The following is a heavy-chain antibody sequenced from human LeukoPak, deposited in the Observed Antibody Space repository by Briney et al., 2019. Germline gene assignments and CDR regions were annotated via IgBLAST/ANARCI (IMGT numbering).Heavy chain of an antibody. D-gene: IGHD2-8*01. CDR3: ARTVLVYSGVNWFDP. CDR1: GGSISSSSYY. CDR2: IYYSGST. J-gene: IGHJ5*02. V-gene: IGHV4-39*07. Sequence: PSETLSLTCTVSGGSISSSSYYWGWIRQPPGKGLEWIGSIYYSGSTYYNPSLKSRVTISVDTSKNQFSLKLSSVTAADTAVYYCARTVLVYSGVNWFDPWGQGTLVTVSS.